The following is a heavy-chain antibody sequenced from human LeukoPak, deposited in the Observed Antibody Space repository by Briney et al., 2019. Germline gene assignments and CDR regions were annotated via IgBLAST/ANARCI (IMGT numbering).Heavy chain of an antibody. D-gene: IGHD5-18*01. CDR3: ARLKGYSYGYVDN. CDR2: IYYSAST. V-gene: IGHV4-39*01. J-gene: IGHJ4*02. Sequence: PSETLSLTCTVSGGSISSSSYYWGWIRQPPGKGLEWIGSIYYSASTYYNPSLKSRVTISVETSKNQVSLTLSSVTAADTAVYYCARLKGYSYGYVDNWGQGILVTVSS. CDR1: GGSISSSSYY.